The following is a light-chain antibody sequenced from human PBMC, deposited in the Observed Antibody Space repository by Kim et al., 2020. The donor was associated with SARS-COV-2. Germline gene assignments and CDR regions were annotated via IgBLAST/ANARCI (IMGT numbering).Light chain of an antibody. Sequence: EIVLTQSPGTLSLSPGERATLSCRASQSVSSNYLAWYQQRPGQARRLLIYGASSRATGIPDRFSGSGSGTDFTLTISRLEPEDFAVYYCQQYDTSPPAYTFGQGTKLEI. J-gene: IGKJ2*01. CDR1: QSVSSNY. V-gene: IGKV3-20*01. CDR3: QQYDTSPPAYT. CDR2: GAS.